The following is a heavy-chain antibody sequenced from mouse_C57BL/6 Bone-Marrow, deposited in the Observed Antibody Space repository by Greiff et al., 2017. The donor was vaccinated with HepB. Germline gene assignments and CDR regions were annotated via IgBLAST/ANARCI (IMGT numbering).Heavy chain of an antibody. CDR3: ARSDTTVVAGNAMDY. J-gene: IGHJ4*01. V-gene: IGHV1-64*01. D-gene: IGHD1-1*01. CDR2: IHPNSGST. CDR1: GYTFTSYW. Sequence: VQLQQPGAELVKPGASVKLSCKASGYTFTSYWMHWVKQRPGQGLEWIGMIHPNSGSTNYNEKFQSKATLTVDKSSSTAYMQLSSLTSEDSAVYYWARSDTTVVAGNAMDYWGQGTLVTVSS.